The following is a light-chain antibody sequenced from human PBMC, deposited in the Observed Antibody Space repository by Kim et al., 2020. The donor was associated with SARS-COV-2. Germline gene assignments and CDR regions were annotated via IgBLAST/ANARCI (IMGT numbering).Light chain of an antibody. V-gene: IGKV3-20*01. CDR3: QQYANSPLT. J-gene: IGKJ4*01. CDR1: QSVTSNY. CDR2: GAS. Sequence: EIVLTQSPGTLSLSPGEGATLSCRASQSVTSNYLAWYQQKPGQGPRLLIYGASNRATGIPDRFSGSGSGTDFSLTISRLEPEDFAVYYCQQYANSPLTFGGGTKVEIK.